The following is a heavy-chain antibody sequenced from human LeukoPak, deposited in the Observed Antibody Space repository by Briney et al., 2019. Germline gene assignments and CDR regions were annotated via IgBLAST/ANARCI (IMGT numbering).Heavy chain of an antibody. CDR3: ARVDTAMVMGDYYYGMDV. CDR1: GGTFSSYA. Sequence: ASVKVSCKASGGTFSSYAISWVRQAPGQGLEWMGGIIPIFGTANYAQKFQGRVTITADESTSTAYMELSSLRSEDTAVYYCARVDTAMVMGDYYYGMDVWGQGTTVTVSS. V-gene: IGHV1-69*01. J-gene: IGHJ6*02. D-gene: IGHD5-18*01. CDR2: IIPIFGTA.